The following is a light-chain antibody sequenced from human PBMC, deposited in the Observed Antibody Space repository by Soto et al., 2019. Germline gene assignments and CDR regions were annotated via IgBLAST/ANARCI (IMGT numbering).Light chain of an antibody. J-gene: IGLJ2*01. CDR2: YDR. Sequence: SYELTQAPSVSVAPGKTARITCGGTNIGSKSVHWYQQKPGQAPVLVIHYDRDRPSGIPERFSGSNSGNTATLTISTVEVGDEADYYCHVWDSSDDHQVFGGGTKLTVL. CDR1: NIGSKS. V-gene: IGLV3-21*04. CDR3: HVWDSSDDHQV.